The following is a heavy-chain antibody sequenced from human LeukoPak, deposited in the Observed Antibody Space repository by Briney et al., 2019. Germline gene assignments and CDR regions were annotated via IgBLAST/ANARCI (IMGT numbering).Heavy chain of an antibody. Sequence: GGSLRLSCAASGFTFSDAWMTWVRQAPGKGLEWVGRIKSKTDGGTTDYAAPVKGRFTISRDDSENTLYLQMSSLKTEDTAVYYCTPDISPGLYWGQGTLVTVSS. CDR3: TPDISPGLY. CDR2: IKSKTDGGTT. V-gene: IGHV3-15*01. CDR1: GFTFSDAW. D-gene: IGHD1-14*01. J-gene: IGHJ4*02.